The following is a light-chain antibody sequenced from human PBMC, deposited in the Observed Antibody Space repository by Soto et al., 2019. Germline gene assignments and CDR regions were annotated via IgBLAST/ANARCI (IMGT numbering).Light chain of an antibody. CDR1: SSDIVTYNL. CDR2: EGI. J-gene: IGLJ1*01. V-gene: IGLV2-23*01. Sequence: QSALTQPASVSGSPGQSITISCTGTSSDIVTYNLVSWYQHYPGKAPKLMIYEGIKRPSGVSNRFSGSKSGNTAFLTISGLQAEDEADYYCCSYAGSGTDNYVFGSGT. CDR3: CSYAGSGTDNYV.